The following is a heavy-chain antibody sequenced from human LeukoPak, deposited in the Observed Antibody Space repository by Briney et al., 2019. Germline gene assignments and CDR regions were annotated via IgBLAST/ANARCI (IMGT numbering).Heavy chain of an antibody. CDR3: TKGEGSGSPRTFDN. D-gene: IGHD3-10*01. V-gene: IGHV3-21*04. J-gene: IGHJ4*02. CDR1: GFTFSSYS. CDR2: ITGSSSYI. Sequence: PGGSLRLSCAASGFTFSSYSMNWVRQAPGKGLEWVSSITGSSSYIYYADSVKGRFTISRDNAKNSLYLQMNSLRAEDTALYYCTKGEGSGSPRTFDNWGQGTLVTVSS.